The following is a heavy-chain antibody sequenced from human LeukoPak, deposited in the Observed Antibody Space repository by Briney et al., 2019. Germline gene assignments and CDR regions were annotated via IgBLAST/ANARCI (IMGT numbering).Heavy chain of an antibody. V-gene: IGHV3-11*01. CDR2: ISSSGSTI. CDR3: ARGSRDYYGSGSCFDY. Sequence: GGSLRLSCVASGFTFSDNYMSWIRQAPGKGLEWLSYISSSGSTIYYADSVKGRFTISRDNAKNSLYLQMNSLRAEDTAVYYCARGSRDYYGSGSCFDYWGQGTLVTVSS. CDR1: GFTFSDNY. D-gene: IGHD3-10*01. J-gene: IGHJ4*02.